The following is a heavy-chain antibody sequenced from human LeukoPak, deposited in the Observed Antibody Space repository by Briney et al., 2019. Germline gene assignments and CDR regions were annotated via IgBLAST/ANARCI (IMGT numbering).Heavy chain of an antibody. D-gene: IGHD3-22*01. CDR3: ATESPRRQYYYDPNWFDP. CDR2: INAGNGNT. Sequence: ASVKVSCKASGYTFTSYAMHWVRQAPGQRLEWIGWINAGNGNTKYSQEFQGRVTITRDTSASTAYMELSSLRSEDTAVYYCATESPRRQYYYDPNWFDPWGQGTLVTVSS. V-gene: IGHV1-3*03. CDR1: GYTFTSYA. J-gene: IGHJ5*02.